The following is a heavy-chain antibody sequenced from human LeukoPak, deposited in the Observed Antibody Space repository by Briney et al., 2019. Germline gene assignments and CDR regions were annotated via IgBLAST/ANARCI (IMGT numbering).Heavy chain of an antibody. Sequence: GGSLRLSCAASGFTVSSNYMSWVRQAPGKGLEWVSVIYSGGSTYYADSVKGRFTISRDNSKNTLYLQMHSLRAEDTAVYYCASWSRIAARRYYYYGMDVWGQGTTVTVSS. V-gene: IGHV3-53*01. CDR2: IYSGGST. J-gene: IGHJ6*02. CDR1: GFTVSSNY. CDR3: ASWSRIAARRYYYYGMDV. D-gene: IGHD6-6*01.